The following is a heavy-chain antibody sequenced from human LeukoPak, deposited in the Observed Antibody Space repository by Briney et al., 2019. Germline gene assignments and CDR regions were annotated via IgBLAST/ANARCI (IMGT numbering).Heavy chain of an antibody. D-gene: IGHD3-16*02. Sequence: ASVKVSCKASGYTFTSYYMHWVRQPPGQGLEWMGIINPSGGSTSYAQKFQGRVTMTRDTSTSTVYMELSSLRSEDTAVYYCAREANYDYVWGSYRFFDYWGQGTLVTVSS. CDR2: INPSGGST. J-gene: IGHJ4*02. V-gene: IGHV1-46*01. CDR1: GYTFTSYY. CDR3: AREANYDYVWGSYRFFDY.